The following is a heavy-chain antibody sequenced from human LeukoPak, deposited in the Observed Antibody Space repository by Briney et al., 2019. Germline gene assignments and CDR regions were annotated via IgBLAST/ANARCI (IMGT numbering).Heavy chain of an antibody. D-gene: IGHD6-13*01. CDR3: ARVGIAAAVDY. CDR2: IGTAGDT. CDR1: GFTFSSYD. Sequence: PGGSLRLSCAASGFTFSSYDMHWVRQATGKGLEWVSAIGTAGDTYYPGSVKGRFTISRENAKNPLYLQMNSLRAEDTAVYYCARVGIAAAVDYWGQGTLVTVSS. J-gene: IGHJ4*02. V-gene: IGHV3-13*01.